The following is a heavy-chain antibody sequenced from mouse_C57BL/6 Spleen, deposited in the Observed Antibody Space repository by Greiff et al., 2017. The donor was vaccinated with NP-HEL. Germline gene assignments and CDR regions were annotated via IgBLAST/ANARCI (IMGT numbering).Heavy chain of an antibody. CDR2: INYDGSST. J-gene: IGHJ2*01. Sequence: EVQLVESEGGLVQPGSSMKLSCTASGFTFSDYYMAWVRQVPEKGLEWVANINYDGSSTYYLDSLKSRFIISRDNAKKVLYLQMSSLKSEDTATYYCARDETAQGVFDYWGQGTTLTVSS. CDR1: GFTFSDYY. D-gene: IGHD3-2*02. V-gene: IGHV5-16*01. CDR3: ARDETAQGVFDY.